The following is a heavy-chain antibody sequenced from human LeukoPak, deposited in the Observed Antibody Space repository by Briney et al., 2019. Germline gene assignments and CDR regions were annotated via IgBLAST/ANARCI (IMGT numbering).Heavy chain of an antibody. CDR1: GYTFTSYG. CDR2: ISAYNGNT. Sequence: ASVKVSCKASGYTFTSYGISRVRQAPGQGLEWMGWISAYNGNTNYAQKLQGRVTMTTDTSTSTAYMELRSLRSDDTAVYYCARVRYGGSYWVYYFDYWGQGTLVTVSS. J-gene: IGHJ4*02. CDR3: ARVRYGGSYWVYYFDY. D-gene: IGHD1-26*01. V-gene: IGHV1-18*01.